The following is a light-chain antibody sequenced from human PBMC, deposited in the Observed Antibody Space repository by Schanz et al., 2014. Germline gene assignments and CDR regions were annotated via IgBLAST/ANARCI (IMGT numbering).Light chain of an antibody. CDR1: TSNIGSNY. CDR2: SNN. V-gene: IGLV1-47*02. J-gene: IGLJ3*02. CDR3: QSYDSSLSGWV. Sequence: QSVLTQPPSASATPGQRVTISCSGSTSNIGSNYVYWYQQLPGTAPKLLIYSNNERPPGVPDRFSGSKSCTSASLAITGLQAEDEADYYCQSYDSSLSGWVFGGGTKLTVL.